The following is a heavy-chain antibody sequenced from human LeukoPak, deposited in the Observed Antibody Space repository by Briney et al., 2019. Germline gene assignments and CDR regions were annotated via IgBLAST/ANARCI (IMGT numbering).Heavy chain of an antibody. V-gene: IGHV4-59*01. CDR1: GGAISGYY. CDR2: IHYTGTV. Sequence: PSETLSLTCTVSGGAISGYYWTWIRKPPGKGLESIGNIHYTGTVYYNPSLKNRVTISVAMSDNQFSLKLTSVTAADTAVYYCARYAAAVGPNWLDPWGQGTLVTVSS. J-gene: IGHJ5*02. D-gene: IGHD6-13*01. CDR3: ARYAAAVGPNWLDP.